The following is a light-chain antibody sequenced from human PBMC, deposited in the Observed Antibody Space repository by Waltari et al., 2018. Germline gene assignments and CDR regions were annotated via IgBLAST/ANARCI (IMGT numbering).Light chain of an antibody. V-gene: IGKV1-39*01. CDR1: QSISSY. CDR2: AAS. J-gene: IGKJ2*02. Sequence: DIQMTQSPSSLSASVGDRLNITCRASQSISSYLNWYQQKPGKAPKLLIYAASSFQSGVPSRFSGSGSGTDFTLTISSLQPEDFATYYCQQSYSTPWTFGQGTKLEIK. CDR3: QQSYSTPWT.